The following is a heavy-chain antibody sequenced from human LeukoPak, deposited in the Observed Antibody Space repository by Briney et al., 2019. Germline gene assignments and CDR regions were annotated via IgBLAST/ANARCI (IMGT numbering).Heavy chain of an antibody. Sequence: PSETLSLTCAVYGGSFSGYYWSWIRQPPGKGLEWIGEINHSGSTNYNPSLKSRVTISVDTSKNQFSLKLSSVTAADTAVYYCARWEYCSDGSCFGRGPPGPLDYWGQGTLVTVSS. CDR3: ARWEYCSDGSCFGRGPPGPLDY. J-gene: IGHJ4*02. CDR2: INHSGST. CDR1: GGSFSGYY. V-gene: IGHV4-34*01. D-gene: IGHD2-15*01.